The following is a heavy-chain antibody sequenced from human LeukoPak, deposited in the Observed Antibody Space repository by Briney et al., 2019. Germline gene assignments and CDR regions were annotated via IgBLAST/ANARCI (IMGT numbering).Heavy chain of an antibody. CDR2: ISAYNGNT. V-gene: IGHV1-18*01. D-gene: IGHD2-2*02. Sequence: EASVKVSCKASGYTFTSYGISWVRQAPGQGLEWMGWISAYNGNTNYAQKLQGRVTMTTDTSTSTAYMELRSLRSDDTAVYYCARDGGYCSSTSCYTFSSRYYYYYYMDVWGKGTTVTVSS. J-gene: IGHJ6*03. CDR1: GYTFTSYG. CDR3: ARDGGYCSSTSCYTFSSRYYYYYYMDV.